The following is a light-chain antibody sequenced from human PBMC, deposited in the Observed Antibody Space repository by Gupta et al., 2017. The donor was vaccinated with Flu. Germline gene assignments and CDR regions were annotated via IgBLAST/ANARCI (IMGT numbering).Light chain of an antibody. CDR3: QQRSNWPPLYT. J-gene: IGKJ2*01. V-gene: IGKV3-11*01. CDR1: QSVRSY. Sequence: EIVLTQSPATLSLSPGEGATLSCRASQSVRSYLAWYQQKPGQAPRLLIYDASNRATGIPARFSGSGSGTGFTLTISSLEPEDFAVYYCQQRSNWPPLYTFGQGTKLEIK. CDR2: DAS.